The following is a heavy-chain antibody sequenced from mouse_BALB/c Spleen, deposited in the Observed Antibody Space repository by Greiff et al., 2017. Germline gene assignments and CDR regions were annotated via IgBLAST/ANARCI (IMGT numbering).Heavy chain of an antibody. J-gene: IGHJ3*01. D-gene: IGHD1-1*01. V-gene: IGHV1-7*01. Sequence: QVQLQQSGAELAKPGASVKMSCKASGYTFTSYWMHWVKQRPGQGLEWIGYINPSTGYTEYNQKFKDKATLTADKSSSTAYMQLSSLTSEDSAVYYCAKEYYYGSSSAWFAYWGQGTLVTVSA. CDR1: GYTFTSYW. CDR3: AKEYYYGSSSAWFAY. CDR2: INPSTGYT.